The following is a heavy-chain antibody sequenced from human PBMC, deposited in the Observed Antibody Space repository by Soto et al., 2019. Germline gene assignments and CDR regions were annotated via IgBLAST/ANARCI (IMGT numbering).Heavy chain of an antibody. D-gene: IGHD6-19*01. CDR1: GYSFTSHW. Sequence: PGESLKISCKGSGYSFTSHWIGWVRQMPGKGLEYMGIIWPGDSDTRYSPSFQGQVTISADKSTSTAYLQWSSLKASDTAMYYCARTFDSSGWFDYWGQGTLVTVSS. V-gene: IGHV5-51*01. CDR3: ARTFDSSGWFDY. CDR2: IWPGDSDT. J-gene: IGHJ5*01.